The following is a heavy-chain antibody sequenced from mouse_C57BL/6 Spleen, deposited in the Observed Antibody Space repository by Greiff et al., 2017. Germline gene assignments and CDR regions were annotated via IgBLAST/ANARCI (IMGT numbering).Heavy chain of an antibody. V-gene: IGHV5-6*01. Sequence: EVQLQQSGGDLVKPGGSLKLSCAASGFTFSSYGMSWVRQTPDKRLEWVATISSGGSYTYYPDSVKGRFTISRDNAKNTLYLQMSSLKSEDTAMYYCAKDGPGDARDYWGQGTSVTVSS. CDR1: GFTFSSYG. CDR3: AKDGPGDARDY. J-gene: IGHJ4*01. D-gene: IGHD2-3*01. CDR2: ISSGGSYT.